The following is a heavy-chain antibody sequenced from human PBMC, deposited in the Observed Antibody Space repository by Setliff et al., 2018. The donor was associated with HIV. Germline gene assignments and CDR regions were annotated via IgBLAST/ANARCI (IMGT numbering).Heavy chain of an antibody. J-gene: IGHJ6*03. CDR1: GFTFNTYA. V-gene: IGHV3-23*01. D-gene: IGHD1-7*01. CDR2: IRGSGSST. CDR3: AKNTPSIINYPYYYYMDV. Sequence: PGGSLRLSCAASGFTFNTYAMNWVRQAPGKGLEWVSGIRGSGSSTYYADSVKGRFTISRDNSKNTLYLEMNSLRDGDTALYYCAKNTPSIINYPYYYYMDVWGKGTTVTVSS.